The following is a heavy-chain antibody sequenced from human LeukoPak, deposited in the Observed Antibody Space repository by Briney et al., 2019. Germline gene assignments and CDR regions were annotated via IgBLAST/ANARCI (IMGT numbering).Heavy chain of an antibody. V-gene: IGHV1-69*05. CDR1: GGTFSSYA. D-gene: IGHD5-12*01. CDR3: ARDKRESGYDYYYYYMDV. J-gene: IGHJ6*03. Sequence: SVTVSCKASGGTFSSYAISWVRQAPGQGLEWMGGIIPIFGTANYAQKFQGRVTITTDESTSTAYMELSSLRSEDTAVYYCARDKRESGYDYYYYYMDVWGKGTTVTVSS. CDR2: IIPIFGTA.